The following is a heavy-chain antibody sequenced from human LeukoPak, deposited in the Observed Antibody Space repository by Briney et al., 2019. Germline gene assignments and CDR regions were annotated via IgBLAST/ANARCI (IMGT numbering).Heavy chain of an antibody. CDR1: GFTVSSNY. CDR2: IYSGGTT. Sequence: GGSLRLSCAVTGFTVSSNYMSWVRQAPGKGLEWVSVIYSGGTTYYADSVKGRFTISRDNSKNTLYLQMNSLRAEDTAAYYCARHTDDFWSGFDNWGQGTLVTVSS. J-gene: IGHJ4*02. CDR3: ARHTDDFWSGFDN. D-gene: IGHD3-3*01. V-gene: IGHV3-53*01.